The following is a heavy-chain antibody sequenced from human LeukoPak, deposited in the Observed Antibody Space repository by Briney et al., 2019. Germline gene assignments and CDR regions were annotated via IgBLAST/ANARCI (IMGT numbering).Heavy chain of an antibody. D-gene: IGHD1-14*01. CDR2: VYISGTT. J-gene: IGHJ6*02. CDR3: ARQYNYGMDV. Sequence: PSETLFLTCTVSDGSISSYYWGWIRQPAGKGLEWIGRVYISGTTNYNPSLKGRVTMSVDTSKNQISLELSSVTAADTAVYYCARQYNYGMDVWGQGTTVTVSS. CDR1: DGSISSYY. V-gene: IGHV4-4*07.